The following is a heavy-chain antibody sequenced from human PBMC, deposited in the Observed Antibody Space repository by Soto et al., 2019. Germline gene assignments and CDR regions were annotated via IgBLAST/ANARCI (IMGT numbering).Heavy chain of an antibody. J-gene: IGHJ4*02. CDR3: AIGTLLSPIDY. CDR1: GFTFSSCA. Sequence: PGEYLKISCAASGFTFSSCAMSWVRQAPGKGLEWVSAISGSGGSTYYADSVKGRFTISRDNSKNTLYLQTNSLRAEDTAVYYGAIGTLLSPIDYWGQGTLVTVSS. D-gene: IGHD1-26*01. CDR2: ISGSGGST. V-gene: IGHV3-23*01.